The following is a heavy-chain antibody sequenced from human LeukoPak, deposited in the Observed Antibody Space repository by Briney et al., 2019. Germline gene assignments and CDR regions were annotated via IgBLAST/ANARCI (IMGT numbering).Heavy chain of an antibody. CDR3: ARAQDRDYVWGSYRSSPYFDY. CDR2: INPIVGST. CDR1: GYTFTSYY. J-gene: IGHJ4*02. V-gene: IGHV1-46*03. D-gene: IGHD3-16*02. Sequence: ASVKASCKASGYTFTSYYMHWVRQATGQGLEWMGIINPIVGSTSYAQKFQGRVTMTRDTSTSTVYMELSSLRSEDTAVYYCARAQDRDYVWGSYRSSPYFDYWGQGTLVTVSS.